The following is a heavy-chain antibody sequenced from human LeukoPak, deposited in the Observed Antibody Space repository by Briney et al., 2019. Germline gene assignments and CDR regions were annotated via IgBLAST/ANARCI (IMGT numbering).Heavy chain of an antibody. V-gene: IGHV4-39*01. J-gene: IGHJ3*02. CDR3: ARSLRSGVLEDAFDI. CDR1: GGSISTSTYY. Sequence: SETLSLTCTVSGGSISTSTYYWGWIRQPPGKGLEWIGSIYYSGSTYYNPSLKSRVTISVDTSKNQFSLKLSSVTAADTAVYYCARSLRSGVLEDAFDIWGQGTMVTVSS. D-gene: IGHD2-8*02. CDR2: IYYSGST.